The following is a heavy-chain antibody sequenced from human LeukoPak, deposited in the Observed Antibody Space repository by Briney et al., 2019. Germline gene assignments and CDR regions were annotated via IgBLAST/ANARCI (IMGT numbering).Heavy chain of an antibody. CDR3: ARQRDRYYFDY. D-gene: IGHD1-14*01. V-gene: IGHV3-66*02. CDR1: GFTVNSNY. Sequence: PGGSLRLPCAASGFTVNSNYMSWVRQAPGKGLEWVSVFYSGGSTYYADSVKGRFTISRDNSKNTLYLQMNSLRAEDTAVYYCARQRDRYYFDYWGQGTLVTVSS. J-gene: IGHJ4*02. CDR2: FYSGGST.